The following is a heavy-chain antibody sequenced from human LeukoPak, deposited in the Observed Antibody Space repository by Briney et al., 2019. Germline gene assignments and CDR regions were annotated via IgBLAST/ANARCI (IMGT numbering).Heavy chain of an antibody. CDR1: GGSISSGSYY. Sequence: SETLSLTCTVSGGSISSGSYYWSWIRQPAGKGLEWIGRIYTSGSTNYNPSLKSRVTISVDTSKNQFSLKLSSVTAADTAVYYCAREVCSSTSCYLRPPYYYYMDVWGKGTTVTVSS. D-gene: IGHD2-2*01. CDR2: IYTSGST. J-gene: IGHJ6*03. CDR3: AREVCSSTSCYLRPPYYYYMDV. V-gene: IGHV4-61*02.